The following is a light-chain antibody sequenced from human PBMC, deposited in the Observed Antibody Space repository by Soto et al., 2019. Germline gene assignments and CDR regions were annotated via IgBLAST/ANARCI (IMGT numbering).Light chain of an antibody. CDR3: QQYNSYRT. CDR1: QSISSW. V-gene: IGKV1-5*01. J-gene: IGKJ1*01. CDR2: DAS. Sequence: IQRTQSPSTLSASVGDRVTITCRASQSISSWLAWYQQKPGKAPKLLIYDASSLESGVPSRFSGSGSGTEFTLTISSLQPDDFATYYCQQYNSYRTFGQGSKVDIK.